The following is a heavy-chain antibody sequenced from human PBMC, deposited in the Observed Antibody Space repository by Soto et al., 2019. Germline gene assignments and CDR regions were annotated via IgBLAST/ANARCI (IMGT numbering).Heavy chain of an antibody. V-gene: IGHV1-8*01. D-gene: IGHD3-10*01. CDR2: MNPNSGNT. J-gene: IGHJ4*02. CDR1: GYTFTSYD. CDR3: ARGMTYYYGSGSPDFDY. Sequence: QVQLVQSGAEVKKPGASVKVSCKASGYTFTSYDINWVRQATGQGLEWMGWMNPNSGNTGYAQKFQGRVTMTRNTSISTAYMELSSLRSEDTAVYYCARGMTYYYGSGSPDFDYWGQGTLFTVSS.